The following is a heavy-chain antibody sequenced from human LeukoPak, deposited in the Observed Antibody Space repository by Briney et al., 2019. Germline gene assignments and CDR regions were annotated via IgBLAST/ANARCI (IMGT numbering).Heavy chain of an antibody. J-gene: IGHJ4*02. CDR1: GFTFSSYG. CDR3: ARERQGSNWDPFGY. Sequence: PGGSLRLSCAASGFTFSSYGMHWVRQAPGKGLEWLSYITSSGRTTDYADSVKGRFTISRDNAKNSLYLQLNSLRVEDTAVYYCARERQGSNWDPFGYWGQGTLVTVSS. V-gene: IGHV3-48*04. CDR2: ITSSGRTT. D-gene: IGHD6-13*01.